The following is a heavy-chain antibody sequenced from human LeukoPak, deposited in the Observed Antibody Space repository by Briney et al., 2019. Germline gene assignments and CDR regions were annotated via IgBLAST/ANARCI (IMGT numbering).Heavy chain of an antibody. CDR1: GYSFSNNR. CDR3: ARDALDHGSVLDY. D-gene: IGHD3-10*01. CDR2: IWNDGSKK. Sequence: PGGSLTLSCVASGYSFSNNRMHWVRQAPGEGLEWVAVIWNDGSKKYYADSVKGRFTISRDSSKNTLYLQLSSLRVEDTAVYYCARDALDHGSVLDYWGQGTLVTVSS. J-gene: IGHJ4*02. V-gene: IGHV3-33*01.